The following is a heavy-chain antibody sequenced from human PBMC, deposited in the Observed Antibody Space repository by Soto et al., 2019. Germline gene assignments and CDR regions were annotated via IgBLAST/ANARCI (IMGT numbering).Heavy chain of an antibody. J-gene: IGHJ4*02. D-gene: IGHD3-22*01. Sequence: HGESLKISCQASGYSFTDYCIGWVRQMPGKGLEWMGLIYPIDSDTRYSPSFQGQVTISADKSISTAYLQWSSLKASDTAMYYCARAITTGDFDSWGQGALVTVSS. CDR3: ARAITTGDFDS. CDR1: GYSFTDYC. V-gene: IGHV5-51*01. CDR2: IYPIDSDT.